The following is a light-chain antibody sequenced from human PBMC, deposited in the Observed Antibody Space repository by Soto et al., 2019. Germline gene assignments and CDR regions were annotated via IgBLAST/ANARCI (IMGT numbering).Light chain of an antibody. CDR3: QNYKYWPYT. CDR2: GAS. V-gene: IGKV3-15*01. Sequence: ELLMTQSPDILSVCPGDTAILSCRASQSVASALAWYQQRPGQPPRVIMYGASVRSTGLPDRFSGSGSGTEFTLTISSLQSEDFAVYFCQNYKYWPYTFGQGTKVDIK. J-gene: IGKJ2*01. CDR1: QSVASA.